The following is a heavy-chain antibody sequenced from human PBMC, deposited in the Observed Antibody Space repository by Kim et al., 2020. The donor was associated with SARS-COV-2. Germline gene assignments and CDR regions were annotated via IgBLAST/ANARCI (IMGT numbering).Heavy chain of an antibody. CDR3: ARDEDV. CDR2: INIVNGDI. V-gene: IGHV1-3*04. Sequence: ASVKVSCKASVCTFSTCKIHWVRQAPGQSLEWMGWINIVNGDIRSSEKFQDRVTVTRDTYANTAYMEIESLRSEDTALYYCARDEDVWGQGTPVTVSS. J-gene: IGHJ6*02. CDR1: VCTFSTCK.